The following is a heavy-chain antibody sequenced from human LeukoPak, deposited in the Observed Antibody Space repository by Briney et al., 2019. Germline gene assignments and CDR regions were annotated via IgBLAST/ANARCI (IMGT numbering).Heavy chain of an antibody. V-gene: IGHV3-74*01. D-gene: IGHD3-16*01. CDR1: GFTFSSYW. CDR3: AKDRDDYVWGSYLGAFDI. Sequence: PGGSLRLSCAASGFTFSSYWMHWVRQAPGKGLVWVSRINSDGSSTYYADSVKGRFTISRDNSKNTLYLQMNSLRAEDTAVFYCAKDRDDYVWGSYLGAFDIWGQGTMVTVSS. J-gene: IGHJ3*02. CDR2: INSDGSST.